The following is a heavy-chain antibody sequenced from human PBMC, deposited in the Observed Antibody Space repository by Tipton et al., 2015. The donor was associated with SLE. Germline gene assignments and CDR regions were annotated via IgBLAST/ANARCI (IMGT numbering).Heavy chain of an antibody. CDR3: ARQDRLTTVFGVLN. Sequence: TLSLTCTVSSGFLTSINYYWGWIRQPPGKGLQWIGSGYHSENSYYSPSLRSRVTISLDTSKNQLSLKLTAVTAADTAVYYCARQDRLTTVFGVLNWGPGALVTVSS. V-gene: IGHV4-39*07. CDR1: SGFLTSINYY. J-gene: IGHJ4*02. CDR2: GYHSENS. D-gene: IGHD4-11*01.